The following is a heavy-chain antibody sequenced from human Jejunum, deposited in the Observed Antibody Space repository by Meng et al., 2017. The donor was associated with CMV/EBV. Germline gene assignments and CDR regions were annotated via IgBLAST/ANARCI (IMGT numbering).Heavy chain of an antibody. CDR3: AKGTPGRRYAEN. D-gene: IGHD3-10*01. J-gene: IGHJ4*02. CDR2: LGAHDGDT. CDR1: HYPFTGSG. V-gene: IGHV1-18*01. Sequence: QVPVVQSGAGRAWPGASVQVHYTAFHYPFTGSGVSWLRQAPGQGREWMAWLGAHDGDTSHAPRFQGRVTVTADRPTATAYMELRNLRSDDTGVYYCAKGTPGRRYAENWGQGTLVTVSS.